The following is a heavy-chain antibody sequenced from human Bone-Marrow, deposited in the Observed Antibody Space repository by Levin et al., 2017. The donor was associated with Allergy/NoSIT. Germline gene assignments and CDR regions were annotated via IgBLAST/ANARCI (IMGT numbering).Heavy chain of an antibody. CDR3: AKDYNVKWELPHYFDY. CDR1: GFTFSSYG. CDR2: ISYDGSNK. J-gene: IGHJ4*02. V-gene: IGHV3-30*18. D-gene: IGHD1-26*01. Sequence: GESLKISCAASGFTFSSYGMHWVRQAPGKGLEWVAVISYDGSNKYYADSVKGRFTISRDNSKNTLYLQMNSLRAEDTAVYYCAKDYNVKWELPHYFDYWGQGTLVTVSS.